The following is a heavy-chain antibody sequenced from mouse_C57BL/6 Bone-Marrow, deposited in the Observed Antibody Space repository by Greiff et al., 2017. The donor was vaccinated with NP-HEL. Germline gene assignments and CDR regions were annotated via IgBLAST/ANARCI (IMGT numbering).Heavy chain of an antibody. CDR2: ISDGGSYT. CDR1: GFTFSSYA. CDR3: ARVYDKGAMDY. V-gene: IGHV5-4*03. Sequence: EVKVVESGGGLVKPGGSLKLSCAASGFTFSSYAMSWVRQTPGKRLEWVATISDGGSYTYYPDNVKGRFTISRDNAKNNLYLQMSHLKSEDTAMYYCARVYDKGAMDYWGQGTSVAVSS. J-gene: IGHJ4*01. D-gene: IGHD2-14*01.